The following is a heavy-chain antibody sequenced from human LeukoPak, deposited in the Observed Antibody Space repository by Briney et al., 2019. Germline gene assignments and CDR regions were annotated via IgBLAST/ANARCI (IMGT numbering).Heavy chain of an antibody. Sequence: GASVKVSCKASGYTFTGYYIHWVRQAPGQRVEGMGWINPNSGGTNYAQKFQGRVTMTRDTSISTAYMELSRLRSDDTAVYYCARREVAGPYDYWGQGTLVTVSS. V-gene: IGHV1-2*02. J-gene: IGHJ4*02. CDR2: INPNSGGT. CDR3: ARREVAGPYDY. CDR1: GYTFTGYY. D-gene: IGHD2-15*01.